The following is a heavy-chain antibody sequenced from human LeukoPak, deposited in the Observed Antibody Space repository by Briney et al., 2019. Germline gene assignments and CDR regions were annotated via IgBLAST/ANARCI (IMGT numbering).Heavy chain of an antibody. CDR2: MSHDERNI. J-gene: IGHJ4*02. CDR1: AFXFRNYA. V-gene: IGHV3-30*18. Sequence: GRSLRLSCAASAFXFRNYAIHWVRQAPGKGLEWVALMSHDERNIYYADSVKGRFTISRDNSKNTLYLQMNSLRAEDTAVYYCAKDRTGLLVVPAALDYWGQGTLVTVSS. CDR3: AKDRTGLLVVPAALDY. D-gene: IGHD2-2*01.